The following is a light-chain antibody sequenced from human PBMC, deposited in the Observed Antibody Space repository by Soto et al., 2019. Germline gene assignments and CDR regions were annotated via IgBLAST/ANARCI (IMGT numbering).Light chain of an antibody. CDR3: QQYYSYPRT. CDR1: QGISSY. V-gene: IGKV1-8*01. J-gene: IGKJ1*01. Sequence: AIRMTQSPSSFSASTGDRVTITCRASQGISSYLAWYQQKPGKAPKLLIYAASTLQSGVPSRFSGSGSGTNFTPTIRCLQSEDFASYYCQQYYSYPRTFGQGTKVEIK. CDR2: AAS.